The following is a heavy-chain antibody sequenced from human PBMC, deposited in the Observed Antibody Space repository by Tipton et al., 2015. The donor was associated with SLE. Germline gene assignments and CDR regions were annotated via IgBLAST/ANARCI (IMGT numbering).Heavy chain of an antibody. J-gene: IGHJ1*01. Sequence: TLSLTCAVSSYSISNDNWWGWIRRPPGKGLEWIGETTHSGKTNYNPSLKSRVTISADTSKNQFSLQLTSVTPEDTAVYYCARGFLYDGFQVWGQGTLVTVSS. D-gene: IGHD2-2*02. V-gene: IGHV4-4*02. CDR3: ARGFLYDGFQV. CDR2: TTHSGKT. CDR1: SYSISNDNW.